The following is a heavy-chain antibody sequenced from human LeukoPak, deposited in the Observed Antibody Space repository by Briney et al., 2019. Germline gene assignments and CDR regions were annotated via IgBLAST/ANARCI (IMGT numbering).Heavy chain of an antibody. CDR2: IWYEGQTK. CDR3: AREWGRIAVAGGPGY. CDR1: GFIFSNYG. D-gene: IGHD6-19*01. Sequence: QPGESRRLSCEASGFIFSNYGMHWVRQAPGKGLEWLALIWYEGQTKFYADSVKGRFTISRDNSGNTLFLHMTNLRVEDTAVYYCAREWGRIAVAGGPGYWGQGALVTVSS. J-gene: IGHJ4*02. V-gene: IGHV3-33*01.